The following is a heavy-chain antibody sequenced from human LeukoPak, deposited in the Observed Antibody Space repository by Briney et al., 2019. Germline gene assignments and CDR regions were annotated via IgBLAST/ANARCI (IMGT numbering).Heavy chain of an antibody. J-gene: IGHJ4*02. V-gene: IGHV3-11*01. CDR1: GFTFSDYY. Sequence: GGSLRLSCAASGFTFSDYYMSWLRQAPGEGLEWVSYISSSGSTIYYADSVKGRFTISRDNAKNSLYLQMNSLRAEDTAVYYCAREGVHPHSFDYWGQGTLVTVSS. D-gene: IGHD2-8*01. CDR3: AREGVHPHSFDY. CDR2: ISSSGSTI.